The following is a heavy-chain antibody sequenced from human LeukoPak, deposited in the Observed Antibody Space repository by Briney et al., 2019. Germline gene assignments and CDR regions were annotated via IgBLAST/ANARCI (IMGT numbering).Heavy chain of an antibody. Sequence: GGSLRLSCAASGFIFNNEWMDWVRQAPGKGLEWVANIRADGTEKYYVDSVKGRFTISRDNAKNSLYLQMNSLRAEDTAVYYCARYCGGDCYGMDVWGQGTTVTVSS. J-gene: IGHJ6*02. D-gene: IGHD2-21*01. CDR3: ARYCGGDCYGMDV. CDR1: GFIFNNEW. CDR2: IRADGTEK. V-gene: IGHV3-7*01.